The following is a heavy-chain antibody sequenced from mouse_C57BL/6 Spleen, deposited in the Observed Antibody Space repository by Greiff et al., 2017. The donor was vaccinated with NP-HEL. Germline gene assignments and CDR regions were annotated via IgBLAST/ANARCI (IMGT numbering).Heavy chain of an antibody. CDR3: ARKGNTTVGGWYFDD. V-gene: IGHV1-26*01. J-gene: IGHJ1*03. CDR2: INPNNGGT. Sequence: EVQLHQSGPELVKPGASVKISCKASGYTFTDYYMNWVKQSHGKSLEWIGDINPNNGGTSYNQTFKGKATLTVDKSSSTAYMELHSLKSEDSAVSYEARKGNTTVGGWYFDDWGKGTTVTVSS. CDR1: GYTFTDYY. D-gene: IGHD1-1*01.